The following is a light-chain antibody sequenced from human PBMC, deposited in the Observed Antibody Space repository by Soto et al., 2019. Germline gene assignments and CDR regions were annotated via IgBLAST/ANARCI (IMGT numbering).Light chain of an antibody. V-gene: IGKV3-20*01. CDR3: QQSGHLEII. Sequence: GALSLSPNERASRSWRGSQTLSNSFMAWYQQKPGKAPRLLIYDTSSRATGVPERYCASGYGTDTTLTFSMLMPEDLVVFFRQQSGHLEIIFGDGTRLEI. J-gene: IGKJ5*01. CDR2: DTS. CDR1: QTLSNSF.